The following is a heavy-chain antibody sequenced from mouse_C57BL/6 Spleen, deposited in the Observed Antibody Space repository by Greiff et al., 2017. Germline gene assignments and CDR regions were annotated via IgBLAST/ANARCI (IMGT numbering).Heavy chain of an antibody. CDR3: ARAEDGYYVGWFAY. J-gene: IGHJ3*01. V-gene: IGHV1-75*01. CDR2: IFPGSGST. D-gene: IGHD2-3*01. CDR1: GYTFTDYS. Sequence: QVQLQQSGPELVKPGASVKISCKASGYTFTDYSINWVKQRPGQGLEWIGWIFPGSGSTYYNEKFKGKATLTVDKSSSTAYMLLSSLTSEDSAVYFCARAEDGYYVGWFAYWGQGTLVTVSA.